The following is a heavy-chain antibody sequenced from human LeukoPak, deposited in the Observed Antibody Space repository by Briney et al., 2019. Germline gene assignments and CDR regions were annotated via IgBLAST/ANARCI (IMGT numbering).Heavy chain of an antibody. V-gene: IGHV4-59*01. Sequence: PSETLSLTCTVSGGSISSYYWSWIRQPPGEGLEWIGYIYYSGSTNYNPSLKSRVTISVDTPKNQFSLKLSSVTAADTAVYYCARRIAAAGTAPLFDYWGQGTLVTVSS. CDR1: GGSISSYY. D-gene: IGHD6-13*01. CDR3: ARRIAAAGTAPLFDY. CDR2: IYYSGST. J-gene: IGHJ4*02.